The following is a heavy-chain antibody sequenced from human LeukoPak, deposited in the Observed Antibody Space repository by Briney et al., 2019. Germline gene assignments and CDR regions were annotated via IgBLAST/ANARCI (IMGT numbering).Heavy chain of an antibody. Sequence: GGSLRLSCAASGFTFSSYSMNWVRQAPGKGLEGVSSISSSSSYIYYADSVKGRFTISRDNAKNSLYLQMNSLRAEDTAVYYCARGLVGATGPYYFDYWGQGTLVTVSS. CDR3: ARGLVGATGPYYFDY. J-gene: IGHJ4*02. CDR1: GFTFSSYS. CDR2: ISSSSSYI. D-gene: IGHD1-26*01. V-gene: IGHV3-21*01.